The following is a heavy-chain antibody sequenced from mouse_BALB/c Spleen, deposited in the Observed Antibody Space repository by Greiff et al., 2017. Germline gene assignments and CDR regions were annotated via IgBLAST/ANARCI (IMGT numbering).Heavy chain of an antibody. CDR3: ARDNDGYYSWFAY. Sequence: EVKLMESGGGLVQPGGSLRLSCATSGFTFTDYYMSWVRQPPGKALEWLGFIRNKANGYTTEYSASVKGRFTISRDNSQSILYLQMNTLRAEDSATYYCARDNDGYYSWFAYWGQGTLVTVSA. CDR2: IRNKANGYTT. V-gene: IGHV7-3*02. D-gene: IGHD2-3*01. CDR1: GFTFTDYY. J-gene: IGHJ3*01.